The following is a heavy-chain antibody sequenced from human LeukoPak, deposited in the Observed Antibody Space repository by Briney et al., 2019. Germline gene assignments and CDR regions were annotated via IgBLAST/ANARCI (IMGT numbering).Heavy chain of an antibody. CDR1: GFTVGSNS. J-gene: IGHJ4*02. Sequence: PGGSLRLSCTVSGFTVGSNSMSWVRQAPGKGLEWVSFIYSGTTHYSDSVKGRFTISRDNSKNTLYLQMNSLRAEDTAVYYCARRAGAYSHPYDYWGQGTPVTVSS. CDR2: IYSGTT. CDR3: ARRAGAYSHPYDY. V-gene: IGHV3-53*01. D-gene: IGHD4/OR15-4a*01.